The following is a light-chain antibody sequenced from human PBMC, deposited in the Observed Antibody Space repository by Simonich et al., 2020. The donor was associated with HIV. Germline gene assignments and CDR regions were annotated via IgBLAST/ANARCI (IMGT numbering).Light chain of an antibody. CDR1: SSDCGGYNY. Sequence: SALTQPASVSGSPGQSVTISCTGTSSDCGGYNYVSWSQQHPGKAPKLMIYDVSNRPSGVSNRFSGSKSGNTASLTISGLQAEDEADYYCSSYTSSSTLVFGGGTKLTVL. V-gene: IGLV2-14*03. CDR2: DVS. J-gene: IGLJ2*01. CDR3: SSYTSSSTLV.